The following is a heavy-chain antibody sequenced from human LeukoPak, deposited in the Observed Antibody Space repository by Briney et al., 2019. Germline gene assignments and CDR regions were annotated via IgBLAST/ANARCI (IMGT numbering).Heavy chain of an antibody. Sequence: PSETLSLTCTVSGVSISSSNSYWGWIRQPPGKGLECIGSIYYSGNTYYNASLKSQVSISIDTSKNQFSLRLTSVTAADTAVYYCARLNPTYYYGSGSYYRPRNYYYYYMDVWGKGTTVTISS. CDR3: ARLNPTYYYGSGSYYRPRNYYYYYMDV. D-gene: IGHD3-10*01. V-gene: IGHV4-39*01. J-gene: IGHJ6*03. CDR1: GVSISSSNSY. CDR2: IYYSGNT.